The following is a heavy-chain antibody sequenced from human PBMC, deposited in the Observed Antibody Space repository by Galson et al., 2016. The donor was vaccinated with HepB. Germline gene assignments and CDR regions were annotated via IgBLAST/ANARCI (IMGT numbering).Heavy chain of an antibody. CDR1: GFVFSGYA. D-gene: IGHD3-3*01. CDR2: ISYDGSKT. CDR3: ARERRGYYHEY. Sequence: SLRLSCAGSGFVFSGYAMHWVRQAPGKGLEWVAIISYDGSKTFYIDSVQGRFTISRDDSKSTLFLQMNSLRTDDTAVYNCARERRGYYHEYWGQGNLVTVSA. J-gene: IGHJ4*02. V-gene: IGHV3-30*03.